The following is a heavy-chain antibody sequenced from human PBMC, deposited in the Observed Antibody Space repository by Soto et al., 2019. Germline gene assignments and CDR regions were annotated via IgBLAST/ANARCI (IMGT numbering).Heavy chain of an antibody. J-gene: IGHJ5*02. D-gene: IGHD2-21*02. Sequence: LRRPLSLTCGVSGGTVASSHWWGWVRQSPSRGLEWIGNVYHTGDTNFNPSLQSRVTFSADKSNNQFSLRLTSLTAADTAVYFCAREIVTAGGNNYFDPWGPGTLVTVSS. CDR2: VYHTGDT. CDR3: AREIVTAGGNNYFDP. CDR1: GGTVASSHW. V-gene: IGHV4-4*01.